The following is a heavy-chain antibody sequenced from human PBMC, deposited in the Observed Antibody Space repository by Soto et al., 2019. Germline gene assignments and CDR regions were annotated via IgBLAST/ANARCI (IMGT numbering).Heavy chain of an antibody. J-gene: IGHJ4*02. CDR1: GYAFTTYG. V-gene: IGHV1-18*01. CDR2: ISAHNGNT. CDR3: ARGRYGDY. D-gene: IGHD1-1*01. Sequence: QVHLVQSGAEVKKPGASVKVSCKGSGYAFTTYGITWVRQAPGQGLEWMGWISAHNGNTNYAQKLQGRVTVTRDTSTRTAYMELTSLRSDDTAVYYCARGRYGDYWGQGALVTVSS.